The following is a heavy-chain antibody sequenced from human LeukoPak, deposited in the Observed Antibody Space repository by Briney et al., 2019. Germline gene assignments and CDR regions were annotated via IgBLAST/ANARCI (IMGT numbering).Heavy chain of an antibody. CDR3: ARDLGGINWDAFDI. V-gene: IGHV4-59*01. CDR1: GGAISTYY. J-gene: IGHJ3*02. Sequence: SETLSLTCTVSGGAISTYYWNWIRQPPGKGLEWIGYISHSGSVNYNPSPKSRVTISEDTSKKQFSLKLSSLTAADTAVYYCARDLGGINWDAFDIWGQGTMVTVSS. D-gene: IGHD1-20*01. CDR2: ISHSGSV.